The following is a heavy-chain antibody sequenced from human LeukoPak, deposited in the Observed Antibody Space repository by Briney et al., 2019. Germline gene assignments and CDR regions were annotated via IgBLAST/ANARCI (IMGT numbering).Heavy chain of an antibody. V-gene: IGHV4-59*01. CDR1: GGSISGYY. Sequence: PSETLSLTCTVSGGSISGYYWSWIRQPPGKVLEWIGFIYYTGNTNYNPSLKSRLTISVDTSKNQFSLKVSSVTAADTAVYYCVRSKSGTYGWFDPWGQGTLVTVSS. CDR2: IYYTGNT. J-gene: IGHJ5*02. D-gene: IGHD3-3*01. CDR3: VRSKSGTYGWFDP.